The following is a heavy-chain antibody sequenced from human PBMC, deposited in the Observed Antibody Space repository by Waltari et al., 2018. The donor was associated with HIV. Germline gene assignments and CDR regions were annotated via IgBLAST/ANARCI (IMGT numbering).Heavy chain of an antibody. D-gene: IGHD1-1*01. V-gene: IGHV3-30*18. CDR3: AKDKGGVTYIFDY. Sequence: QVQLVESGGGVVQPGRSLRLSCAASGFTLGTYGMHWVRQAPGKGVEWVAFITYDGDNKYYAGSVKGRCTLSRDNSKNTVYLQINSLRAEDSAVYYCAKDKGGVTYIFDYWGQGTLVTVSS. J-gene: IGHJ4*02. CDR1: GFTLGTYG. CDR2: ITYDGDNK.